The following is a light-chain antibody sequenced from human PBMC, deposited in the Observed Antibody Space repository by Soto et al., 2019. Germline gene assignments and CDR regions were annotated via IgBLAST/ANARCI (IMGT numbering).Light chain of an antibody. Sequence: QSVLTQPPSVSAAPGQKVTISCSGSSSNIGNNYVSWYQHLPGTAPKLLIYDNDKRPSGIPDRFSGSKSGTSATLGISGLQTGDEADYYCGTWDSSLSAVLFGGGTKLHRP. CDR3: GTWDSSLSAVL. J-gene: IGLJ2*01. CDR2: DND. V-gene: IGLV1-51*01. CDR1: SSNIGNNY.